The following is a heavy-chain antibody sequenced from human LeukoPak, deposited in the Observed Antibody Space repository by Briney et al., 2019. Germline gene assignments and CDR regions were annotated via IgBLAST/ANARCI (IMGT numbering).Heavy chain of an antibody. J-gene: IGHJ4*02. CDR3: ATPLLATVPAVKRRVDY. D-gene: IGHD2-2*01. Sequence: PGGSLRLSCAASGFTLSSYAMHWVRQAPGKGLEWGAIISYDGSNKYYADSVKGRFTISRDNSKNTLYLQMNSLRAEDTAVYYCATPLLATVPAVKRRVDYWGQGTLVTVSS. CDR2: ISYDGSNK. V-gene: IGHV3-30*01. CDR1: GFTLSSYA.